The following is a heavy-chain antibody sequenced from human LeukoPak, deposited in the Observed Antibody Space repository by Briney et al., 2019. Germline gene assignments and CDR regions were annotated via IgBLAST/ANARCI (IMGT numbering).Heavy chain of an antibody. J-gene: IGHJ4*02. CDR3: ASLPGAVAVDY. D-gene: IGHD6-19*01. CDR2: ISRDSGTI. CDR1: GFVFSDYS. Sequence: GGSLRLSCTASGFVFSDYSMNWVRQAPGKGLEWLSYISRDSGTIYHADSVKGRFTISRDNARNSLFLQMSRLRAEDTAVYYCASLPGAVAVDYWGQGTLVTVSS. V-gene: IGHV3-48*01.